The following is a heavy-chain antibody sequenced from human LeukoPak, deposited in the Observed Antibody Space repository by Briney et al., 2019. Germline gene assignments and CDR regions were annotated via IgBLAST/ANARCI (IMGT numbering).Heavy chain of an antibody. Sequence: GESLKISCKGSGYSFASYWIAWVRQMPGKGLEWMGIIYPGDSDTRYSPSFQGQVTISADKSISTAYLQWSSLKASDTAMYYCAREVVVPAAIMDVWGQGTTVTVSS. CDR2: IYPGDSDT. CDR1: GYSFASYW. CDR3: AREVVVPAAIMDV. V-gene: IGHV5-51*01. D-gene: IGHD2-2*01. J-gene: IGHJ6*02.